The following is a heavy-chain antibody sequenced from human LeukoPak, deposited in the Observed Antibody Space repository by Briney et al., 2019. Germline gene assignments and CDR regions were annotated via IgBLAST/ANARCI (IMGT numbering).Heavy chain of an antibody. Sequence: GGSLRLSCAASDFSFITYAMSWVRQAPGKGLEWVSTISGGGDATYYADSVKGRFTISRDNAKNSLYLQMNSLRAEDTAVYYCAREISGPLAAAGGYYYYYMDVWGKGTTVTISS. CDR3: AREISGPLAAAGGYYYYYMDV. CDR1: DFSFITYA. D-gene: IGHD6-13*01. V-gene: IGHV3-23*01. J-gene: IGHJ6*03. CDR2: ISGGGDAT.